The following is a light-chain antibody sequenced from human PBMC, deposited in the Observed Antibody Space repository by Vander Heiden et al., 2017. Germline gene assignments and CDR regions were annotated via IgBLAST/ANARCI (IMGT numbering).Light chain of an antibody. J-gene: IGLJ2*01. CDR2: EAS. V-gene: IGLV2-14*01. CDR3: SSYTTSTTLYVV. CDR1: SSDIGGYNY. Sequence: QSALTQPASVSGSPGQSITISCTGTSSDIGGYNYVSWYQHHPGKAPKVLIYEASSQPSGVSDHCSGAKSGNRASLTITGLQAEDEADDYCSSYTTSTTLYVVFGGGTKLTVL.